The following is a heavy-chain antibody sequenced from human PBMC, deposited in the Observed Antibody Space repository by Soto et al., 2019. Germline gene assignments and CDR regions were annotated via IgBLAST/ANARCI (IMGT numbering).Heavy chain of an antibody. J-gene: IGHJ4*02. CDR3: AKASGWFGEFDY. Sequence: EVQLLESGGGLVQPGGSLRLSCAASGFTFSSYAMSWVRQAPGKGLEWVSAISGSGGSTYYADSVKGRFTISRDNSKNTLYMQMNSLRAEDTAVYYCAKASGWFGEFDYWGQGTLVTVSS. CDR1: GFTFSSYA. V-gene: IGHV3-23*01. CDR2: ISGSGGST. D-gene: IGHD3-10*01.